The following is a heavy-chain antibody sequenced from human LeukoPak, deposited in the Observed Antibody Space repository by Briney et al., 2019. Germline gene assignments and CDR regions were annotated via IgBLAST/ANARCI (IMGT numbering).Heavy chain of an antibody. CDR3: AKDENSYSSGWFGY. CDR1: GFTFDDYA. Sequence: GGSLRLSCAASGFTFDDYAMHWVRQAPGKGLEWVSGISWNSGSIGYADSVKGRFTISRDNAKNSLYLQMNSLRAEDMALYYCAKDENSYSSGWFGYWGQGTLVTVSS. D-gene: IGHD6-19*01. V-gene: IGHV3-9*03. CDR2: ISWNSGSI. J-gene: IGHJ4*02.